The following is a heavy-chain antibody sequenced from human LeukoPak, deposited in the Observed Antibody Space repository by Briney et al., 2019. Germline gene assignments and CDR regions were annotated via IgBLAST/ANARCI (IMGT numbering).Heavy chain of an antibody. Sequence: GGSLRLSCAVAGFPFGSYAMHWVRQAPGKGLEWVAFIRYDGNIQYYADSVKGRFTISRDNSKDTLYLQMSSLRAEDTAVYYCATIAMASPFDYWGQGTLVTVSS. CDR1: GFPFGSYA. V-gene: IGHV3-30*02. CDR2: IRYDGNIQ. CDR3: ATIAMASPFDY. D-gene: IGHD6-19*01. J-gene: IGHJ4*02.